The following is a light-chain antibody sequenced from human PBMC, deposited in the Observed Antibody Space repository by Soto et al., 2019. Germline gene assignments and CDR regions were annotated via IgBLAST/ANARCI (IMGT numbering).Light chain of an antibody. V-gene: IGLV2-14*01. CDR1: SSDVGGYNY. CDR3: SSYTSSSTLYV. J-gene: IGLJ1*01. CDR2: DVS. Sequence: HSELTKPASRNGSPGQSNTLSCTRNSSDVGGYNYVSWYQQHPGKAPKLMIYDVSNRPSGVSNRFSGSKSGNTASLTISGLQAEDEADYYCSSYTSSSTLYVFGTGTKVTVL.